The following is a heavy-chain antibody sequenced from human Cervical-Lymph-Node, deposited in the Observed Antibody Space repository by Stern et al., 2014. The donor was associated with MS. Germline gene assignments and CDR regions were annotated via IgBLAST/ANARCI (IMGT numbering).Heavy chain of an antibody. CDR1: GGTFSTYA. CDR3: ARDSERMTYLDY. V-gene: IGHV1-69*01. CDR2: IIPIFGTA. J-gene: IGHJ4*02. D-gene: IGHD1-1*01. Sequence: QLVQSGAEVKKPGSSVKVFCKASGGTFSTYAINWVRQAPGQGLEWMGGIIPIFGTANYAQKFQGRVTITADESTSTAYMELSSLRSEDTAVYYCARDSERMTYLDYWGQGTLVTVSS.